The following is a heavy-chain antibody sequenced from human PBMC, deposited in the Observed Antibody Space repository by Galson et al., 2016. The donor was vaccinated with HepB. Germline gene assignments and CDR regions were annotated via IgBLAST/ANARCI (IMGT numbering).Heavy chain of an antibody. J-gene: IGHJ3*02. CDR2: INTIGSI. V-gene: IGHV4-61*02. CDR1: GGSISAVPSGSASTYS. D-gene: IGHD3/OR15-3a*01. CDR3: ASHDYWNDNHDSFDI. Sequence: TLSLTCTVSGGSISAVPSGSASTYSWSWIRQPAGKGLEWIGRINTIGSIDYNPSLKTRVTIPGDTSKNQISLRLRPVIAADTAVYYCASHDYWNDNHDSFDIWGQGTRVTVSS.